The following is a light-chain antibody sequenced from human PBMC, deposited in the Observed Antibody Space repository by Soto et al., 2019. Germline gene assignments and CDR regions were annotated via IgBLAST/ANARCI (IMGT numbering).Light chain of an antibody. V-gene: IGLV2-23*01. CDR2: EGT. Sequence: SAQTQPASGSGSPGRSINISGTGTSSDGGSYDVVSWYQQHPGKAPKLIIYEGTKRPPGVSNRLSGSKSGNTASLTISGLQAEDEADYYCCSSAGTRILSWVSGGGTKVTLL. CDR3: CSSAGTRILSWV. CDR1: SSDGGSYDV. J-gene: IGLJ3*02.